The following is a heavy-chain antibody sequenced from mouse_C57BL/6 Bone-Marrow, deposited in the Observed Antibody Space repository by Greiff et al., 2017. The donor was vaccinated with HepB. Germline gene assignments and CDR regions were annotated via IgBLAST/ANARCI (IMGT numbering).Heavy chain of an antibody. CDR1: GYTFTSYW. CDR2: IHPYDSDT. Sequence: QVQLQQPGAELVKPGASVKVSCKASGYTFTSYWMHWVKQRPGQGLEWIGRIHPYDSDTNYNQKFKGKATLTVDKSSSTAYMQLSSLTSEDSAVYYCAIIFQGTWFAYWGQGTLVTVSA. CDR3: AIIFQGTWFAY. J-gene: IGHJ3*01. V-gene: IGHV1-74*01.